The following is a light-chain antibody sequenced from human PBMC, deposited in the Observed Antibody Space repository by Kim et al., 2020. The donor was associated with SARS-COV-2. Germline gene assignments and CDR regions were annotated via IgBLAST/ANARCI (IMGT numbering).Light chain of an antibody. CDR1: TYHVGNGG. CDR3: SAWDSSLSAWV. CDR2: RNN. V-gene: IGLV10-54*01. Sequence: RQAATLNCTGNTYHVGNGGAAWLQQHQGHPPKLLSYRNNNRPSGISERLSASRSGNTASLTITGLQPEDEADYYCSAWDSSLSAWVFGGGTQLTVL. J-gene: IGLJ3*02.